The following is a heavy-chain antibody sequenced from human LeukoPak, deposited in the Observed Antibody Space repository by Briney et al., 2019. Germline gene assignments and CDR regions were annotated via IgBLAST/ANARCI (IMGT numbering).Heavy chain of an antibody. D-gene: IGHD6-6*01. CDR2: IYSSGGT. J-gene: IGHJ4*01. V-gene: IGHV4-59*01. CDR1: GGSISSYY. CDR3: ARVPYGGSASLFDY. Sequence: SETLSLTCTVSGGSISSYYWSWLRQLPGKGLEWIGYIYSSGGTNYNPSLKSRVTISVDTSKNQFSLKLSSVTAADTAYYYCARVPYGGSASLFDYWGQGTLVTVS.